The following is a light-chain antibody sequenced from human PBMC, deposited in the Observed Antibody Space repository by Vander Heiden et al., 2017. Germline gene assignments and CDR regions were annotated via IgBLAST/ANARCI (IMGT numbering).Light chain of an antibody. Sequence: EIVSTQSPATLSLSPGERATLPCRAIRSMNNYLAWYQQKPGQAPRLLIYDASNRATGIPARFSGSGSGTDFSLTISSLEPEDFAVYYCQQRYNWPPVTFGPGTKVDIK. J-gene: IGKJ3*01. CDR3: QQRYNWPPVT. CDR2: DAS. CDR1: RSMNNY. V-gene: IGKV3-11*01.